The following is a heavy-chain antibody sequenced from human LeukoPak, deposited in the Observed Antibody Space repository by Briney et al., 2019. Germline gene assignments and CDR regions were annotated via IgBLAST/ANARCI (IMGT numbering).Heavy chain of an antibody. J-gene: IGHJ5*02. CDR1: GGTFSCYA. CDR3: ARGPPYRSGSYVGWFDP. CDR2: IIPIFGTA. V-gene: IGHV1-69*01. Sequence: ASVKVSCKASGGTFSCYAISWVRQAPGQGLEWMGGIIPIFGTANYAQKFQGRVTITADESTSTAYMELSSLRSEDTAVYYCARGPPYRSGSYVGWFDPWGQGTLVTVSS. D-gene: IGHD1-26*01.